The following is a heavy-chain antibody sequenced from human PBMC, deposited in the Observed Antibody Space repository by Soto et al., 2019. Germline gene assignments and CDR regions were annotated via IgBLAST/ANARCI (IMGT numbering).Heavy chain of an antibody. D-gene: IGHD3-16*01. J-gene: IGHJ5*02. CDR3: ARAGGPKNWFDP. CDR1: GGSISSGGYY. V-gene: IGHV4-31*03. Sequence: PSETLSLTCTVSGGSISSGGYYWSWIRQHPGKGLEWIGYIYYSGSTYYNPSLKSRVTISVDTSKNQFSLKLSSVTAADTAVYYCARAGGPKNWFDPWGQGTLVTVSS. CDR2: IYYSGST.